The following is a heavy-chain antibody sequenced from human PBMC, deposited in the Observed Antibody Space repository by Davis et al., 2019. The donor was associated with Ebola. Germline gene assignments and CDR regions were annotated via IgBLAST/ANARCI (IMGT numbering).Heavy chain of an antibody. CDR3: ASLRCGGYCSNGFDL. J-gene: IGHJ4*02. V-gene: IGHV3-21*06. CDR1: RFTFRGYA. D-gene: IGHD2-21*01. CDR2: ISSNSNYI. Sequence: GESLKISCAASRFTFRGYAISWVRQAPGKGLEWVSLISSNSNYIYYADSVKGRFTISRDNAKNSLYLQMNTLGAGDTAVYYCASLRCGGYCSNGFDLWGQGTLVTVSS.